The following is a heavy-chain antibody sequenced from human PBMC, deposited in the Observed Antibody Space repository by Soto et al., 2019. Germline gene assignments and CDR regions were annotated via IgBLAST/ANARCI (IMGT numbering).Heavy chain of an antibody. V-gene: IGHV4-59*01. D-gene: IGHD1-1*01. J-gene: IGHJ4*02. Sequence: SETLSLTCTVSGDFIWGWIRQSPDKGLEWIGYIYNSGRYNYNPSLESRLTISIDTSKNQFSLRLASVTAADTAVYYCARTLPNRQLFDSWSQGTLVTVSS. CDR2: IYNSGRY. CDR1: GDFI. CDR3: ARTLPNRQLFDS.